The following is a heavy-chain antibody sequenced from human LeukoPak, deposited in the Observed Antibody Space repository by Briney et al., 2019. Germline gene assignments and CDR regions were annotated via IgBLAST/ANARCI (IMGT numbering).Heavy chain of an antibody. J-gene: IGHJ2*01. Sequence: PSQTLSLTCTVSGGSISSGGYYWSWIRQHPGEGLEWIGYIYYSGSTYYNPSLKSRVTISVDTSKNQFSLKLSSVTAADTAVYYCARLRGVQTVSYWYFDLWGRGTLVTVSS. CDR2: IYYSGST. D-gene: IGHD1-1*01. V-gene: IGHV4-31*03. CDR1: GGSISSGGYY. CDR3: ARLRGVQTVSYWYFDL.